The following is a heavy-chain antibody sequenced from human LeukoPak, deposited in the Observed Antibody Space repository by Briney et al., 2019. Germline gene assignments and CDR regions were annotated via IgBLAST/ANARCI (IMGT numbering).Heavy chain of an antibody. Sequence: SETLSLICTVSGGSISSYYWSWIRQPPGKGLEWIGYIYYSGSTNYKPSLKSRVTISIGTSKNQFSLKPSSVTAADTAVYYCARVARFQSYGSGSYHYVFDIWGQGTMVTVSS. D-gene: IGHD3-10*01. CDR1: GGSISSYY. J-gene: IGHJ3*02. V-gene: IGHV4-59*01. CDR3: ARVARFQSYGSGSYHYVFDI. CDR2: IYYSGST.